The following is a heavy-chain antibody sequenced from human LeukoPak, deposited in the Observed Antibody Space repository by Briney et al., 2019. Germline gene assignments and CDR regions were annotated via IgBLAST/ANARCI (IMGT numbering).Heavy chain of an antibody. CDR3: AKDDRNWGFGNY. J-gene: IGHJ4*02. CDR1: GFTFSSYA. D-gene: IGHD7-27*01. CDR2: ISGSGGST. V-gene: IGHV3-23*01. Sequence: GGSLRLSCAASGFTFSSYAMSWVRQAPGKRLQWVSAISGSGGSTYYADSVKGRFTISRDNSKNTLYLQMNSLRAEDTAVYYCAKDDRNWGFGNYWGQRTLVTVSS.